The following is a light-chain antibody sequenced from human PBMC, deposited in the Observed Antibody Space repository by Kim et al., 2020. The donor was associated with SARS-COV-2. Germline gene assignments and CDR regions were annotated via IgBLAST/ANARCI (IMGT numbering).Light chain of an antibody. J-gene: IGKJ2*01. CDR3: QQYYSTPHT. Sequence: RVTINCKSSQSVLYSSNNKNYLAWYQQKPGQPPKLLIYWASTRESGVPDRFSGSGSGTDFTLTISSLQAEDVAVYYCQQYYSTPHTFGQGTKLEI. V-gene: IGKV4-1*01. CDR1: QSVLYSSNNKNY. CDR2: WAS.